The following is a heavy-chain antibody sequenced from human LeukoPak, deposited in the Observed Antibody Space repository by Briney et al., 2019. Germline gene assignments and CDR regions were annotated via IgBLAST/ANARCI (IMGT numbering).Heavy chain of an antibody. CDR3: ARRQYSGYDFDY. V-gene: IGHV5-10-1*01. CDR1: GYSFTNYW. J-gene: IGHJ4*02. Sequence: GESLKISCKGSGYSFTNYWINWVRQMPGKGLEWMGKIGPRDSNIYYSPSFQGHVTISTDKPISTAYLQWSSLTASDTAMYYCARRQYSGYDFDYWGQGTLVTVSS. CDR2: IGPRDSNI. D-gene: IGHD5-12*01.